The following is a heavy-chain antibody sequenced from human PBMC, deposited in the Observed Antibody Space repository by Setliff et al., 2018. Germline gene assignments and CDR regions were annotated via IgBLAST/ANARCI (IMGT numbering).Heavy chain of an antibody. CDR2: IYHGGDT. V-gene: IGHV4-39*01. CDR1: GGSISSRTYY. Sequence: SETLSLTCNVSGGSISSRTYYWSWIRQPPGKGLEWIGRIYHGGDTYYNASLKSRLTISVDTSKNQFSLKLRSVTAADTAVYARTGTYRYFDYWGQGALVTVSS. D-gene: IGHD1-1*01. CDR3: TGTYRYFDY. J-gene: IGHJ4*02.